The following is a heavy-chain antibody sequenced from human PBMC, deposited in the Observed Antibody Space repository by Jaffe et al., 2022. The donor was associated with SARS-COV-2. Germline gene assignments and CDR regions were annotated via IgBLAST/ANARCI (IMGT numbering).Heavy chain of an antibody. CDR1: GFTFNIYA. J-gene: IGHJ4*02. V-gene: IGHV3-23*04. CDR3: AKAYRAYGDFHSWDY. D-gene: IGHD4-17*01. Sequence: EVQLVESGGGLVQRGGSLRLSCAASGFTFNIYAMSWVRQAPGKGLVWVSTLSDSGGNTYYADSVKGRFTISRDTSKNTLYLQMNTLRAEDTAVYYCAKAYRAYGDFHSWDYWGQGILVTVSS. CDR2: LSDSGGNT.